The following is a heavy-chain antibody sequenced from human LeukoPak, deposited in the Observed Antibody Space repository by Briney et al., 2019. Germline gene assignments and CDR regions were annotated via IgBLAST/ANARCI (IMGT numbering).Heavy chain of an antibody. D-gene: IGHD6-19*01. CDR3: ARQSGDQSSAWYFDA. J-gene: IGHJ4*02. CDR1: GGSLSSSGHW. Sequence: SETLSLTCTVSGGSLSSSGHWWVWIRQPPGKGLEWIGSIHYSGKVYYNPSLKSRVTTSVDTSTDQFSLRMSSATAADTAIYYCARQSGDQSSAWYFDAWGQGTLVTVSS. V-gene: IGHV4-39*01. CDR2: IHYSGKV.